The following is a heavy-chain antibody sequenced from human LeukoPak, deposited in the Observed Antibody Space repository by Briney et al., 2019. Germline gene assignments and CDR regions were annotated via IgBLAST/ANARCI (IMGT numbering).Heavy chain of an antibody. D-gene: IGHD3-10*01. CDR1: GYTFTSYD. CDR2: MNPNSGNT. J-gene: IGHJ5*02. V-gene: IGHV1-8*03. CDR3: ARGVADYYGSGSYYTGSRSRNWFDP. Sequence: ASVKVSCKASGYTFTSYDINWVRQATGQGLEWMGWMNPNSGNTGYAQKFQGRVTITRNTSISTAYMELSSLRSEDTAVYYCARGVADYYGSGSYYTGSRSRNWFDPWGHGTLVTVSS.